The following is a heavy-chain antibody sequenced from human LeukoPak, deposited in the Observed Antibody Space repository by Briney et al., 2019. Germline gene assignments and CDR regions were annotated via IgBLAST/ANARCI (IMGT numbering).Heavy chain of an antibody. D-gene: IGHD2-15*01. CDR2: ISSSGSTI. J-gene: IGHJ4*02. CDR3: ARYCGADSCYSGLDY. Sequence: LSLTCAVYGGSFSGYYWSWIRQAPGKGLEWVSYISSSGSTIYYADSVKGRFTISRDNAKSTLFLHMSSLRAGDTAIYYCARYCGADSCYSGLDYWGQGALVTVSS. CDR1: GGSFSGYY. V-gene: IGHV3-11*01.